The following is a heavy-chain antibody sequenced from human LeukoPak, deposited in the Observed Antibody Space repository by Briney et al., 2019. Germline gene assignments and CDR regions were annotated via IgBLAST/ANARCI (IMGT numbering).Heavy chain of an antibody. CDR2: ISSGSSYT. D-gene: IGHD3-10*01. V-gene: IGHV3-11*06. CDR1: GFTFSDYY. J-gene: IGHJ4*02. Sequence: PGGSLRLSCAASGFTFSDYYMSWIRQAPGKGLEWLSYISSGSSYTNYADSVKGRFTISRDNAKNSLYLQMNSLRSEDTAVYYCARDLVRRTSDYWSQGTLVTVSS. CDR3: ARDLVRRTSDY.